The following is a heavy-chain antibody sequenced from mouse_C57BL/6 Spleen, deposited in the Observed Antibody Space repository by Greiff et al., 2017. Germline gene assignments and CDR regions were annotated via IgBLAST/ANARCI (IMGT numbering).Heavy chain of an antibody. D-gene: IGHD4-1*01. CDR2: IYPRSGNT. CDR3: ARPFELGRAMDY. V-gene: IGHV1-81*01. J-gene: IGHJ4*01. CDR1: GYTFTSYG. Sequence: QVQLKESGAELARPGASVKLSCKASGYTFTSYGISWVKQRTGQGLEWIGEIYPRSGNTYYNEKFKGKATLTADKSSSTAYMELRSLTSEDSAVYFCARPFELGRAMDYWGQGTSVTVSS.